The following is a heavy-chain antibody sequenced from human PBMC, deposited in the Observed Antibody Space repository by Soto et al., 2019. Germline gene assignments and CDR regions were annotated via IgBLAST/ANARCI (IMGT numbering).Heavy chain of an antibody. CDR2: ISGSGGSA. CDR1: GFTFSSYA. CDR3: AKYSGSFYYFDC. Sequence: PGGSLRLSCADSGFTFSSYAMTWVRQAPGKGLEWVSVISGSGGSAYYADSIKGRFTISRDNSKNTLYLQMNSLRAEDTAIYYCAKYSGSFYYFDCWGQGTLVTVSS. V-gene: IGHV3-23*01. J-gene: IGHJ4*02. D-gene: IGHD1-26*01.